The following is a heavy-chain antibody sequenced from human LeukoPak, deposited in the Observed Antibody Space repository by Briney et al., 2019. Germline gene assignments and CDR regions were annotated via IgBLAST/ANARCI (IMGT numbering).Heavy chain of an antibody. CDR3: ARAGGTVTTAYY. V-gene: IGHV1-46*01. J-gene: IGHJ4*02. Sequence: ASVKVSCKGSGYTFTSYYMHWVRQAPGQGLEWMGIINPSGGSTSYAQKFRGRVTMTRDTSTSTVYMELSSLRSEDTAVYYCARAGGTVTTAYYWGQGTLVTVSS. D-gene: IGHD4-17*01. CDR2: INPSGGST. CDR1: GYTFTSYY.